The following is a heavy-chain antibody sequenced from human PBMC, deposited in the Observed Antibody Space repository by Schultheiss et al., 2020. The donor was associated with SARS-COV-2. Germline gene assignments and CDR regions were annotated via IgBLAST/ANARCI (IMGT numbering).Heavy chain of an antibody. Sequence: GSLRLSCAASGFTFSSYSMNWVRQAPGKGLEWVSSISSSSSYIYYADSVKGRFTISRDNAKNSLYLQMNSLRAEDTAVYYCAKDPIAAAGTTDYWGQGTLVTVSS. V-gene: IGHV3-21*04. CDR2: ISSSSSYI. J-gene: IGHJ4*02. D-gene: IGHD6-13*01. CDR3: AKDPIAAAGTTDY. CDR1: GFTFSSYS.